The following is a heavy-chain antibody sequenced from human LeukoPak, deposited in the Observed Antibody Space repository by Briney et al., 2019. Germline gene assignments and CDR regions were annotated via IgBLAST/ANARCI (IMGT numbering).Heavy chain of an antibody. CDR1: GYTFSDYY. V-gene: IGHV1-2*06. Sequence: ASVKVSCKASGYTFSDYYIHWVRQAPGQGLEWMGRINPNSGGTNYAQKFQGRVTMTRDTSISTAYMELSRLRSGDTALYYCARAGVWDYSDTSGYHNGAFDIWGQGTMVTVSS. J-gene: IGHJ3*02. CDR3: ARAGVWDYSDTSGYHNGAFDI. D-gene: IGHD3-22*01. CDR2: INPNSGGT.